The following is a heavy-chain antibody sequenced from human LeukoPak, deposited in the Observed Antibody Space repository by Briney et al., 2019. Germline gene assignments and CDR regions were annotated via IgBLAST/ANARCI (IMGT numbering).Heavy chain of an antibody. J-gene: IGHJ4*02. CDR2: IYYSGST. Sequence: SETLSLTCTVSGGSISSSSYYWGWIRQPPGKGLEWIGSIYYSGSTYYNPSLKSRVTISVDTSKNQFSLKLSPVTAADTAVYYCARDSYIAAVYWGQGTLVTVSS. V-gene: IGHV4-39*07. D-gene: IGHD6-13*01. CDR3: ARDSYIAAVY. CDR1: GGSISSSSYY.